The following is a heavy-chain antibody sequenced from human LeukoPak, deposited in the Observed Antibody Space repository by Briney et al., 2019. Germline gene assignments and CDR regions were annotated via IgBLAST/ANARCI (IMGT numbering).Heavy chain of an antibody. J-gene: IGHJ6*03. Sequence: PSQTLSLTCTVSGGSISSGSYYWSWIRQPAGKGLEWIGRIYTSGSTNYNPSLKSRVTISVDTSKNQFSLKLSSVTAADTAVYYCARVDWLANHYYYMDVWGKGTTVTVSS. V-gene: IGHV4-61*02. CDR1: GGSISSGSYY. CDR3: ARVDWLANHYYYMDV. CDR2: IYTSGST. D-gene: IGHD2-21*01.